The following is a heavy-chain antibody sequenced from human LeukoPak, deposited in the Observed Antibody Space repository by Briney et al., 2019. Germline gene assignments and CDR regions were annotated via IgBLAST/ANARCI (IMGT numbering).Heavy chain of an antibody. V-gene: IGHV3-9*01. CDR1: GFTFADYA. J-gene: IGHJ3*02. Sequence: PGRSLRLSCAASGFTFADYAMHWVRQAPGKGLEWVSGISWNSGSIGYADSVKGRFTISRDNAKNSLYLQMNSLRAEDTALYYCAKDIGYGDYLGAFDIWGQGTMVTVSS. CDR3: AKDIGYGDYLGAFDI. CDR2: ISWNSGSI. D-gene: IGHD4-17*01.